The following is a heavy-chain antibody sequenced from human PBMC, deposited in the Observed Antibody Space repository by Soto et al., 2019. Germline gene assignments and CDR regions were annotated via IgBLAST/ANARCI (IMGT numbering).Heavy chain of an antibody. Sequence: SETLSLTCTVSGGAISSGDYYWSWIRQPPGKGLEWIGYSYYSGSTYYNPSLKSRVTISVDTSKNQFSLKLSSVTAADTAVYYCARGNDLYYYYGMDVWGHGNTVTVSS. V-gene: IGHV4-30-4*01. D-gene: IGHD1-1*01. CDR2: SYYSGST. CDR3: ARGNDLYYYYGMDV. CDR1: GGAISSGDYY. J-gene: IGHJ6*02.